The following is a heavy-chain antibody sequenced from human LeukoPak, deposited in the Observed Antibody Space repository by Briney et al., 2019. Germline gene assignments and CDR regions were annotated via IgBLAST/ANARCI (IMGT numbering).Heavy chain of an antibody. J-gene: IGHJ6*03. CDR1: GGSISSYY. Sequence: PSETLSLTCTVSGGSISSYYWSWIRQPPGKGLKWIGNIYYSGYTTYSPSLRSRVTISVDTSKNQFSLKLSSVTAADTAVYYCARGTVGGSYPYYYYYMDVWGKGTTVTVSS. CDR3: ARGTVGGSYPYYYYYMDV. CDR2: IYYSGYT. V-gene: IGHV4-59*01. D-gene: IGHD1-26*01.